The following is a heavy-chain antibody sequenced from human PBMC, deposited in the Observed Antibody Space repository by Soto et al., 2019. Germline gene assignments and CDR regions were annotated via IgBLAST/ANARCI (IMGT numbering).Heavy chain of an antibody. CDR3: TTPQLYYGMDV. CDR2: IRTKAKSYAT. J-gene: IGHJ6*02. D-gene: IGHD3-10*01. CDR1: GFTFSGSA. Sequence: EVQLVESGGGLVQPGGSLKLSCAASGFTFSGSAMHWVRQASGKGLEWVGRIRTKAKSYATAYAASVKGRFTISRDDSKNTAFLQMNSLKTEETAVYYCTTPQLYYGMDVWGQGTTVTVSS. V-gene: IGHV3-73*02.